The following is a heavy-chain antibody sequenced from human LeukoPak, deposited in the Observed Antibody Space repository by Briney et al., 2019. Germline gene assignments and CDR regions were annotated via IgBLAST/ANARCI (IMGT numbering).Heavy chain of an antibody. V-gene: IGHV1-3*01. CDR2: INAGNGNT. CDR1: GYTFTSYA. D-gene: IGHD3-10*01. J-gene: IGHJ6*04. CDR3: PRDLEVRGTMDV. Sequence: ASVKVSCKASGYTFTSYAMHWVRQAPGQRLEWMGWINAGNGNTKYSPKFQGRVTIARDTSASTAYMELSSLRSEDTAVYYCPRDLEVRGTMDVWGKGTTVTVSS.